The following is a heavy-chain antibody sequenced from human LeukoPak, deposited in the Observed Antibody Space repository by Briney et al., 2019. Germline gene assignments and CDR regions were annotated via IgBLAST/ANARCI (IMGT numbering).Heavy chain of an antibody. D-gene: IGHD3-22*01. Sequence: GGSLRLSCSASGFTFSRSAMSWVRQAAGKGLEWVSGISGSGGDTYYTDSVKGRFTISRDNSKTTVYLQTNSLRTEDTATYYCAKEGRLTVAAVVVENYFDYWGQGTPVTVSA. CDR2: ISGSGGDT. J-gene: IGHJ4*02. CDR3: AKEGRLTVAAVVVENYFDY. V-gene: IGHV3-23*01. CDR1: GFTFSRSA.